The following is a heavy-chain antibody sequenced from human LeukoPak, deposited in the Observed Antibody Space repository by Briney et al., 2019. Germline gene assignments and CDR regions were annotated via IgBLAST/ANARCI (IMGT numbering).Heavy chain of an antibody. D-gene: IGHD6-19*01. V-gene: IGHV3-23*01. J-gene: IGHJ1*01. CDR1: GFTFSSYA. CDR2: ISGSGGST. CDR3: ARDRRQWLVLLYFQH. Sequence: GGSLRLSCAASGFTFSSYAMSWVRQAPGKGLEWVSAISGSGGSTYYADSVKGRFTISRDNSKNTLYLQMNSLRAEDTAVYYCARDRRQWLVLLYFQHWGQGTLVTVSS.